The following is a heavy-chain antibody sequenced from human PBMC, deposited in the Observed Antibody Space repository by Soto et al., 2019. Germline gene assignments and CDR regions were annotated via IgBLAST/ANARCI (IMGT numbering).Heavy chain of an antibody. Sequence: QVQLVESGEGVVQPGRSLRLSCVASGYMFSRYGMHWVCQAPGKGLEWVAVISNDGSQTTYGDSVKGRFTISRDNSKNTVYLQMNSLTTEDTAVYYCANGFCGTNCYYFPNWGQGTLVTVST. CDR3: ANGFCGTNCYYFPN. CDR2: ISNDGSQT. CDR1: GYMFSRYG. J-gene: IGHJ4*02. D-gene: IGHD2-21*02. V-gene: IGHV3-30*18.